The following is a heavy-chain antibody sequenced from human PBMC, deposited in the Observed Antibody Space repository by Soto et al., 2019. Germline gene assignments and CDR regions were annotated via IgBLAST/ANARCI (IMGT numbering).Heavy chain of an antibody. D-gene: IGHD2-2*01. CDR3: AKDGYQLPYVVATSGFFDY. Sequence: GGSLRLSCAASGFPFSSYGMHWVRQAPGKGLEWVAVISYDGSNKYYADSVKGRFTISRDTSKNTLYLQMNSLRGEDTAVYYCAKDGYQLPYVVATSGFFDYWGQGTLVTVSS. CDR1: GFPFSSYG. V-gene: IGHV3-30*18. CDR2: ISYDGSNK. J-gene: IGHJ4*02.